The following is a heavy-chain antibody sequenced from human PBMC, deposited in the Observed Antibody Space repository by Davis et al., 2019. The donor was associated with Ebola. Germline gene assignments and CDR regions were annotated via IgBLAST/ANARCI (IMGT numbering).Heavy chain of an antibody. CDR2: IGWSSGNI. Sequence: SLKISCAASGFTFHDYVMHWVRQPPGRGLEWVSGIGWSSGNIAYADSVKGRFTISRDDAKRSLYLQMNSLRPEDTALYYCTKENGPKEDSYGMDVWGQGTTVTVS. D-gene: IGHD4-17*01. J-gene: IGHJ6*02. CDR3: TKENGPKEDSYGMDV. V-gene: IGHV3-9*01. CDR1: GFTFHDYV.